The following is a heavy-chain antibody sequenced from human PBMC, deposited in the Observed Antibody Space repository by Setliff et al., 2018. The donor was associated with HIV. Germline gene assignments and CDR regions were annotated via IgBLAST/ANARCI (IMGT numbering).Heavy chain of an antibody. Sequence: RGSLRLSCEASGFTLRSYAMYWVRQAPGKGLEWVAGISGAGATTYYADSVKGRFTISRDNSKNTLYLQMSSLRAEDTAVHYCAKDGYSDYLNSYFDYWGQGTLVTVS. J-gene: IGHJ4*02. V-gene: IGHV3-23*01. D-gene: IGHD4-17*01. CDR1: GFTLRSYA. CDR3: AKDGYSDYLNSYFDY. CDR2: ISGAGATT.